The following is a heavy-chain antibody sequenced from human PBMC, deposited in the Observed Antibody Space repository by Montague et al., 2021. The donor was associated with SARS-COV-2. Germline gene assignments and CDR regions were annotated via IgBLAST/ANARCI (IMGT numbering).Heavy chain of an antibody. CDR3: AHRRIRVTIFGVVTNPYYYYGMDV. J-gene: IGHJ6*02. CDR2: IYWNDDK. Sequence: ALMKPTQTLTLTCTFSGFSLSTSGVGVGWIRQPPGKALEWLALIYWNDDKRYSPSLKSRLTITKDTSKNQVVLTMTNMDPVDTATYYCAHRRIRVTIFGVVTNPYYYYGMDVWGQGTTVTVSS. D-gene: IGHD3-3*01. V-gene: IGHV2-5*01. CDR1: GFSLSTSGVG.